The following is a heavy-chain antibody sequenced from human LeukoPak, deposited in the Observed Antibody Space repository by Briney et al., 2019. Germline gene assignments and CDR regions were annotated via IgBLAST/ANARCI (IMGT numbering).Heavy chain of an antibody. Sequence: GASVKVSCKASGYTFTGYYMHWVRQAPGQGLEWMGRINPNSGGTNYAQKFQGRVTMTRDTSISTAYMELGRLRSDDTAVYYCAREDSSGWYSNWFDPWGQGTLVTVSS. CDR2: INPNSGGT. V-gene: IGHV1-2*06. J-gene: IGHJ5*02. D-gene: IGHD6-19*01. CDR3: AREDSSGWYSNWFDP. CDR1: GYTFTGYY.